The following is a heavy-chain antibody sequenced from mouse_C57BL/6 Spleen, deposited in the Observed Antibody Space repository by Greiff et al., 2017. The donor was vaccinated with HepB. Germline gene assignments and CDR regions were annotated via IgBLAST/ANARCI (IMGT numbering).Heavy chain of an antibody. D-gene: IGHD1-1*01. Sequence: LQESGPELVKPGASVKISCKASGYAFSSSWMNWVKQRPGKGLEWIGRIYPGDGDTNYNGKFKGKATLTADKSSSTAYMQLSSLTSEDSAVYFCARGGITTVAWYFDVWGTGTTVTVSS. CDR2: IYPGDGDT. CDR1: GYAFSSSW. V-gene: IGHV1-82*01. J-gene: IGHJ1*03. CDR3: ARGGITTVAWYFDV.